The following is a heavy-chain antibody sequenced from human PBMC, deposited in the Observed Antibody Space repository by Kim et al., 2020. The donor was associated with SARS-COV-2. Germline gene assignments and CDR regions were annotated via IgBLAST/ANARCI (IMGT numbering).Heavy chain of an antibody. Sequence: YNPSLKSRVTISVDKSKNQFSLNLSSVTAADTAVYYCARSARTIAAEFDPWGQGTLVTVSS. V-gene: IGHV4-4*02. CDR3: ARSARTIAAEFDP. J-gene: IGHJ5*02. D-gene: IGHD6-13*01.